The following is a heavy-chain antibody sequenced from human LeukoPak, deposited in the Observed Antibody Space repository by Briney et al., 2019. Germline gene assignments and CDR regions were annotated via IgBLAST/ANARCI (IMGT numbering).Heavy chain of an antibody. D-gene: IGHD1-26*01. V-gene: IGHV3-73*01. CDR2: IRSKANSYAT. Sequence: GGSLRLSCAASGFTFSGSAMHWVRQASGKGLEWVGRIRSKANSYATAYAASVKGRFTISRDNSKNTAYLQMNSLRAEDTAVYYCAREGWEPDYYYYYMDVWGKGTTVTVSS. J-gene: IGHJ6*03. CDR3: AREGWEPDYYYYYMDV. CDR1: GFTFSGSA.